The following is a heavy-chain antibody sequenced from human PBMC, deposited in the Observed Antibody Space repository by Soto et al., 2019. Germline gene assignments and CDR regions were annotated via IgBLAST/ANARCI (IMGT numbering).Heavy chain of an antibody. CDR1: GYTFTSYG. D-gene: IGHD3-10*01. V-gene: IGHV1-18*01. Sequence: QVRLVQSGAEVKKPGASVKVTCKASGYTFTSYGISGVRQAPGQGLEWMGWISAYNGNTNYAQKLQGRVTMTTDTCASTAYMELRSLRSDDTAVYYCARVLGRVSGGVYPYWGQGTLVTVSS. J-gene: IGHJ4*02. CDR2: ISAYNGNT. CDR3: ARVLGRVSGGVYPY.